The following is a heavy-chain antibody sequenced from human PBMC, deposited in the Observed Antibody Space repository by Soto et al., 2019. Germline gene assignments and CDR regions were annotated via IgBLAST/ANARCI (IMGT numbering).Heavy chain of an antibody. Sequence: GGSLRLSCAASGFTFSSYSMNWVRQAPGKGLEWVSSISSSSSYIYYSDSVKGRFTISRDNATNLLYLQMNSLRAEDTAVYYCARDPRDGHNSWNYYYYGMDVWGQGTTVTV. V-gene: IGHV3-21*01. CDR3: ARDPRDGHNSWNYYYYGMDV. CDR1: GFTFSSYS. D-gene: IGHD3-3*01. J-gene: IGHJ6*02. CDR2: ISSSSSYI.